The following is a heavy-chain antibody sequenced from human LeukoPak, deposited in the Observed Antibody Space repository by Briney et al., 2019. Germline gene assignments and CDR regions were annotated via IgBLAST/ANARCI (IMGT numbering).Heavy chain of an antibody. J-gene: IGHJ3*02. Sequence: GGSLRLSCAASGFTFSTYAMHWVRQAPGKGLEWVAVISYDGSNKYYADSVKGRFTISRDNSKNTLYLQMNSLRAEDTAVYYCASQLGWELLGAFDIWGQGTMVTVSS. CDR2: ISYDGSNK. CDR1: GFTFSTYA. CDR3: ASQLGWELLGAFDI. V-gene: IGHV3-30*04. D-gene: IGHD1-26*01.